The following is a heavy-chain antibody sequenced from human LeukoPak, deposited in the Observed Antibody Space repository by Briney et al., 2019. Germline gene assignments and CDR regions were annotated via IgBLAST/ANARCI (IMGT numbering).Heavy chain of an antibody. V-gene: IGHV3-11*04. J-gene: IGHJ4*02. CDR2: ITSSGSTI. CDR1: GFTFSDYY. Sequence: GGSLRLSCAASGFTFSDYYMGWIRQAPGKGLECVSYITSSGSTIYHADSVKGRFTISRDNAKNSLNLQMNSLRAEDTAVYYCARPTRDLYFDYWGQGTLVTVSS. D-gene: IGHD1-1*01. CDR3: ARPTRDLYFDY.